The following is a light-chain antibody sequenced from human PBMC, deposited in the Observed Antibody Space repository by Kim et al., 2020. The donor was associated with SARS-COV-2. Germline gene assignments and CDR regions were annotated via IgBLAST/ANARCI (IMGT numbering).Light chain of an antibody. CDR1: QTVIKY. CDR3: QQSYRTAWT. CDR2: ATS. J-gene: IGKJ1*01. Sequence: PSVGDRITITDRASQTVIKYLNWHQKKPGKAPKILIYATSSLQSGVPSRFSGSGSGTDFSRTIDNLQPEDVGIYYCQQSYRTAWTFGQGTKVDIK. V-gene: IGKV1-39*01.